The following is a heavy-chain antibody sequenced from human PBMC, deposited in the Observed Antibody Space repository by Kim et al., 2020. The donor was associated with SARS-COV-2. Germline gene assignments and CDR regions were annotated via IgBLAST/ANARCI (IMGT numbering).Heavy chain of an antibody. CDR1: GFTVSSNS. CDR2: ISSSGGST. CDR3: AKTQLNDGGIDY. V-gene: IGHV3-23*01. Sequence: GGSLRLSCAASGFTVSSNSMSWVRQAPGKGLEWVSVISSSGGSTYDAASVNGRFTISRDNSKNMQYLKINILSAEDTAVYYSAKTQLNDGGIDYWGQGT. J-gene: IGHJ4*02.